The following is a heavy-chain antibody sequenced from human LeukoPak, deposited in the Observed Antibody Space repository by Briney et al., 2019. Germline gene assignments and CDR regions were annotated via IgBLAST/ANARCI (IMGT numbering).Heavy chain of an antibody. CDR2: ISYDGSNK. CDR1: GFTFSSYA. Sequence: GGSLRLSCAASGFTFSSYAMHWVRQAPGKGLEWVAVISYDGSNKYYADSVKGRFTISRDNSKNTLYLQMNSLRAEDTAVYYCARDYRGYCSSTSCYVPDHWGQGTLVTVSS. CDR3: ARDYRGYCSSTSCYVPDH. D-gene: IGHD2-2*03. V-gene: IGHV3-30*04. J-gene: IGHJ4*02.